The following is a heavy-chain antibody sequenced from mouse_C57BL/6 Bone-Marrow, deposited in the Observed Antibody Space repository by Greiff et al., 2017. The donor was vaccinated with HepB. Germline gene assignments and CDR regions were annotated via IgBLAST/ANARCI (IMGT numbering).Heavy chain of an antibody. CDR2: IHPSDSDT. Sequence: QVHVKQSGAELVKPGASVKVSCKASGYTFTSYWMHWVKQRPGQGLEWIGRIHPSDSDTNYNQKFKGKATLTVDKSSSTAYMQLSSLTSEDSAVYYCAIDYYGSSYWYFDVWGTGTTVTVSS. CDR3: AIDYYGSSYWYFDV. D-gene: IGHD1-1*01. CDR1: GYTFTSYW. J-gene: IGHJ1*03. V-gene: IGHV1-74*01.